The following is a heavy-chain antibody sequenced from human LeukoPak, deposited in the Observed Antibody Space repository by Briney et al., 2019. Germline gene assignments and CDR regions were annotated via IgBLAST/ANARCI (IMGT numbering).Heavy chain of an antibody. CDR2: INSDGSST. D-gene: IGHD3-10*01. CDR3: AKEETSLLRRPGAFDI. J-gene: IGHJ3*02. Sequence: SGGSLRLSCAASGFTFSSYWMHWVRQAPGKGLEWVPRINSDGSSTTYADSVKGRFTISRDNAKNYLYLQRNSLRAEDMDLYYCAKEETSLLRRPGAFDICGQGTMVTVSS. V-gene: IGHV3-74*01. CDR1: GFTFSSYW.